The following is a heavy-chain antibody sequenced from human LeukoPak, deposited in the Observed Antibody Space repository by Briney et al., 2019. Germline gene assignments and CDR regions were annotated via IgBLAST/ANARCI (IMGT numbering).Heavy chain of an antibody. V-gene: IGHV4-59*01. CDR1: GASITGYF. Sequence: SETLSLTCTVSGASITGYFWSWIRQPPGKGLEWIAYIHYSGSTSYNPSLKSRVTISVDTSKNQFSLKLSSVTAADTAVYYCARAGGYDFWSGPPYYYYYGMDVWGQGTTVTVSS. J-gene: IGHJ6*02. D-gene: IGHD3-3*01. CDR3: ARAGGYDFWSGPPYYYYYGMDV. CDR2: IHYSGST.